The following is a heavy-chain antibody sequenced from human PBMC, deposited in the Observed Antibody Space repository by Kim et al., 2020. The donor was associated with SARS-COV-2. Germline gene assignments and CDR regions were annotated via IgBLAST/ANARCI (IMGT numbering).Heavy chain of an antibody. Sequence: ASVKVSCKASGYTFTSYGISWVRQAPGQGLEWMGWISAYNGNTNYAQNLQGRVTMTTDTSTSTAYMELRSLRFDDTAVYYCARAPYFESSGYAIDYWGQGTLVTVSS. CDR3: ARAPYFESSGYAIDY. CDR1: GYTFTSYG. D-gene: IGHD3-22*01. J-gene: IGHJ4*02. V-gene: IGHV1-18*01. CDR2: ISAYNGNT.